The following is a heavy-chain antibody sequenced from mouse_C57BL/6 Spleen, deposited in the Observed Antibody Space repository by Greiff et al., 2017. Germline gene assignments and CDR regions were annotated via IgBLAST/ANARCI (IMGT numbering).Heavy chain of an antibody. CDR2: INYDGSST. CDR3: ARGAYYSNRYYYAMDY. V-gene: IGHV5-16*01. Sequence: EVKLMESEGGLVQPGSSMKLSCTASGFTFSDYYMAWVRQVPEKGLEWVANINYDGSSTYYLDSLKSRFIISRDNAKNILYLQMSSLKSEDTATYYCARGAYYSNRYYYAMDYWGQGTSVTVSS. J-gene: IGHJ4*01. CDR1: GFTFSDYY. D-gene: IGHD2-5*01.